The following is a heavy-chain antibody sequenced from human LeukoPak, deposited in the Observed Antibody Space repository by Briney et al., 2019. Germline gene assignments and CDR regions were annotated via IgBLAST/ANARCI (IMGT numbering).Heavy chain of an antibody. V-gene: IGHV4-59*01. D-gene: IGHD3-22*01. J-gene: IGHJ3*02. Sequence: SETLSLTCTVSGGSISSYYWSWIRQPPGKGLEWIGYIYYSGSTNYNPSLKSRVTISVDTSKNQFSLKLSSVTAADTAVYYCARDSPYYYDGSGPEAFDIWGQGTMVTASS. CDR1: GGSISSYY. CDR2: IYYSGST. CDR3: ARDSPYYYDGSGPEAFDI.